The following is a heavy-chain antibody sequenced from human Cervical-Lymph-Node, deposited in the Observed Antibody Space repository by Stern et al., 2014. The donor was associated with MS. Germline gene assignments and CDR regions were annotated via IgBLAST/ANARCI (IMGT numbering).Heavy chain of an antibody. D-gene: IGHD4-11*01. V-gene: IGHV4-39*02. J-gene: IGHJ2*01. CDR2: VYYSGIT. CDR3: ARGVTAVTNYVPNWCFDL. Sequence: QLVESGPGLVKPSETLSLTCTVSGGSITNRDYWGWIRQSPGKGLEWIGSVYYSGITYYRPSLQSRATTSLDQSRNQYFLQMTSVTATDTAVYFCARGVTAVTNYVPNWCFDLWGRGTLVTVSS. CDR1: GGSITNRDY.